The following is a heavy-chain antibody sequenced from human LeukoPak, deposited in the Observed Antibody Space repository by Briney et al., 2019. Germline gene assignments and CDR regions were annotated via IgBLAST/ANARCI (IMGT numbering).Heavy chain of an antibody. J-gene: IGHJ6*02. CDR2: IYYSGST. CDR3: ARLVDFWSGLSEFYGMDV. D-gene: IGHD3-3*01. CDR1: GGSISSSSYY. V-gene: IGHV4-39*01. Sequence: SETLSLTCTVSGGSISSSSYYWGWIRQPPGKGLEWIGSIYYSGSTYYNPSLKSRVTISVDTSKNQFSLKLSSVTAADTAVYYCARLVDFWSGLSEFYGMDVWGQGTTVTVSS.